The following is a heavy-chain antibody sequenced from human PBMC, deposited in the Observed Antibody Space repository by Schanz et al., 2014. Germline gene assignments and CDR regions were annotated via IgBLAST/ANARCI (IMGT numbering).Heavy chain of an antibody. J-gene: IGHJ4*02. CDR1: GFSFSSYA. Sequence: EVQLLESGGGLVEPGGSLRLSCAASGFSFSSYAMGWVRQARGKGLEWVSFIYIGGNTYYADSVKGRFTISRDNSKNTVYIQMNSLRAEDTAVYYCARGAPAYYFDDWGQGTLVTVSS. V-gene: IGHV3-66*01. CDR3: ARGAPAYYFDD. CDR2: IYIGGNT.